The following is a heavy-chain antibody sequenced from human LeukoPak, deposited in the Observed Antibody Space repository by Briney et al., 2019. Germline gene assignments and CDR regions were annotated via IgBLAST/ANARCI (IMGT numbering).Heavy chain of an antibody. J-gene: IGHJ6*03. D-gene: IGHD5-12*01. CDR1: GYTFTSYG. CDR3: ARGKSGYDQRYYYYYMDV. V-gene: IGHV1-18*01. CDR2: ISAYNGNT. Sequence: GASVKVSCKASGYTFTSYGISWVRQAPGQGLEWMGWISAYNGNTNYAQKLQGRVTMTTDTSTSTAYMELSSLRSEDTAVYYCARGKSGYDQRYYYYYMDVWGKGTTVTVSS.